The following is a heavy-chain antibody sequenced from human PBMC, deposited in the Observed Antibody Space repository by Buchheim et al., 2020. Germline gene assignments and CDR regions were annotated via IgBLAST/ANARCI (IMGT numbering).Heavy chain of an antibody. CDR1: GFTFSSYA. CDR2: ISCSGGST. V-gene: IGHV3-23*01. CDR3: AKEGAQWLVREDYFDY. J-gene: IGHJ4*02. Sequence: EVQLLESGGGLVQPGGSLRLSCAASGFTFSSYAMSWVRQAPGKGLEWVSAISCSGGSTYYADSVKGRFTISSDNSKHKLYLQRNSLRAEDTAVYYCAKEGAQWLVREDYFDYWGQGTL. D-gene: IGHD6-19*01.